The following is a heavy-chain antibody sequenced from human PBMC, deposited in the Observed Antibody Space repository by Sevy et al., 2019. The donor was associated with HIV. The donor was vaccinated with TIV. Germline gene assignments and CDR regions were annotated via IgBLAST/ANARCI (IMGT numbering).Heavy chain of an antibody. CDR1: GFIFSSYW. CDR3: ARGGCSSTRCYQVGDWFDS. V-gene: IGHV3-7*01. Sequence: GGSLRLSCAASGFIFSSYWMSWVRQAPGKGLEWVANINQDGSEKHYADSVKGRFSISRDNAKNSLYVQMKSLRVDDTAVYYCARGGCSSTRCYQVGDWFDSWGQGALVTVSS. J-gene: IGHJ5*01. CDR2: INQDGSEK. D-gene: IGHD2-2*01.